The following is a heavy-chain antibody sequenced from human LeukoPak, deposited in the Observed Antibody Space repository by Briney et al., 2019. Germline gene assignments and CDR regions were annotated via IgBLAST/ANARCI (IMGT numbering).Heavy chain of an antibody. V-gene: IGHV3-11*05. CDR3: ARDRGEGFDY. CDR1: GFIFSDYY. Sequence: PGGSLRLSCAASGFIFSDYYMTWIRQAPGKGLEWLSYISGSGSDTNYADSVKGRFTTSRDNAKNSLYLQMNSLRAEDTALYYCARDRGEGFDYWGQGTLVTVSS. CDR2: ISGSGSDT. D-gene: IGHD2-21*01. J-gene: IGHJ4*02.